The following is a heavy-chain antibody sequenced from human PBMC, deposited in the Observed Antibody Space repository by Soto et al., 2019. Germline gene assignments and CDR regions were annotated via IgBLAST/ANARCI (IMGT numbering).Heavy chain of an antibody. Sequence: QVQLVESGGGVVQPGRSLRVSCAASGFTFSSHGMHWVRQAPGNGLEWVAVIWYDGSNKYYGESVKGRFIISRDNSKNTVDLQMNSLRAEDTAIYYCARWGADKVLDYWGQGTLVTVSS. CDR2: IWYDGSNK. CDR3: ARWGADKVLDY. CDR1: GFTFSSHG. J-gene: IGHJ4*02. D-gene: IGHD3-16*01. V-gene: IGHV3-33*01.